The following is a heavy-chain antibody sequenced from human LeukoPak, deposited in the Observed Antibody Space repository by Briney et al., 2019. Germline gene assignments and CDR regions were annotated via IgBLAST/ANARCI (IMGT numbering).Heavy chain of an antibody. CDR1: GFTFSSYG. Sequence: PGGSLRLSCAVSGFTFSSYGMHWVRQAPGKGLEWVAVIWYDGSNKYYADSVKGRFTISRDNSMNTLYLQMNSLRAEDTAVYYCARDYYYDSSGYWDYYFDYWGQGTLVSVSS. D-gene: IGHD3-22*01. V-gene: IGHV3-33*01. CDR3: ARDYYYDSSGYWDYYFDY. J-gene: IGHJ4*02. CDR2: IWYDGSNK.